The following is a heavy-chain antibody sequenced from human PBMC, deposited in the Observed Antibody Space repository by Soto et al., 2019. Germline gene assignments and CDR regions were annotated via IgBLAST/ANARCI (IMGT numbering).Heavy chain of an antibody. V-gene: IGHV3-7*01. D-gene: IGHD3-10*01. CDR2: IKEDGSET. CDR3: TFGELLS. Sequence: GGFLRLSCVGSGFTFSNYWMSWVRQALGKGLEWVANIKEDGSETYYVDSVKGRFTISRDNAKNSLYLQMNSLRAEDTAVYYCTFGELLSWGQGTLVTVS. CDR1: GFTFSNYW. J-gene: IGHJ4*02.